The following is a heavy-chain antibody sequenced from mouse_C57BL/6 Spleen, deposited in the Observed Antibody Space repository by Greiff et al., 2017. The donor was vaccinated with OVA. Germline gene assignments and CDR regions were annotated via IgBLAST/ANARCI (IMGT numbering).Heavy chain of an antibody. V-gene: IGHV1-39*01. D-gene: IGHD1-1*01. CDR1: GYSFTDYN. CDR3: ARSKLLPYYFDY. J-gene: IGHJ2*01. Sequence: VHVKQSGPELVKPGASVKISCKASGYSFTDYNMNWVKQSNGKSLEWIGVINPNYGTTSYNQKFKGKATLTVDQSSSTAYMQLNSLTSEDSAVYYCARSKLLPYYFDYWGQGTTLTVSS. CDR2: INPNYGTT.